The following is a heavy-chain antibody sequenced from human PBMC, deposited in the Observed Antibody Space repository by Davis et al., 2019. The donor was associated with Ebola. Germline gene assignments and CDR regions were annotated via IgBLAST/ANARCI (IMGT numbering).Heavy chain of an antibody. CDR2: IYSGGST. V-gene: IGHV3-53*01. D-gene: IGHD2-2*01. CDR1: GFTVSSNY. J-gene: IGHJ5*02. CDR3: ARGGGPAVRWFDP. Sequence: GESLKISCAASGFTVSSNYMSWVRQAPGKGLEWVSVIYSGGSTYYADSVKGRFTISRDNSRNTLYLQMNSLRAEDTAVYYCARGGGPAVRWFDPWGQGTLVTVSS.